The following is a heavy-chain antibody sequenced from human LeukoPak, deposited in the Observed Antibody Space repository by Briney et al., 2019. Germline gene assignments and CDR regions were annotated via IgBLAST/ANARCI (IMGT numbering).Heavy chain of an antibody. CDR2: IGTASIA. J-gene: IGHJ4*02. D-gene: IGHD3-10*01. CDR1: GFSFDSHV. CDR3: AKYTSGTAWAEDF. V-gene: IGHV3-23*01. Sequence: PGGSLRLSCAASGFSFDSHVMSWVRQTPGKRLEWVASIGTASIAYYPDSLEGRFIISRDNSDSTVYLQMNGLRGGDAAIYYCAKYTSGTAWAEDFWGQGTVVTVSS.